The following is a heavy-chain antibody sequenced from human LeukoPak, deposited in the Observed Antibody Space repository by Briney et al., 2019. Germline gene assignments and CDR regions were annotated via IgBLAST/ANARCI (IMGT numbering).Heavy chain of an antibody. V-gene: IGHV4-59*01. CDR2: IYGSGNT. J-gene: IGHJ4*02. Sequence: SETLSLTCTVSGGSISSWYWSWIRQPPGKGLEWIGYIYGSGNTNYNPSLKSRVTMSIDTSRNQFSLKLSSVTAADTAVYYCARGGGPPSYFDYWGQGTLVSGSS. D-gene: IGHD3-16*01. CDR3: ARGGGPPSYFDY. CDR1: GGSISSWY.